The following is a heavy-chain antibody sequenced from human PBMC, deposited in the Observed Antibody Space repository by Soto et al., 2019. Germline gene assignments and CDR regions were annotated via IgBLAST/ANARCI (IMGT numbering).Heavy chain of an antibody. V-gene: IGHV1-18*04. Sequence: ASVKVSCKASGYTFTSYGISWVRQAPGQGLEWMGWISAYNGNTNYAQKLQGRVTMTTDTSTSTAYMELRSLRSDDTAVYYCARARRSVTMAVLYYFDYWGQGTLVTVSS. D-gene: IGHD4-17*01. CDR2: ISAYNGNT. CDR3: ARARRSVTMAVLYYFDY. J-gene: IGHJ4*02. CDR1: GYTFTSYG.